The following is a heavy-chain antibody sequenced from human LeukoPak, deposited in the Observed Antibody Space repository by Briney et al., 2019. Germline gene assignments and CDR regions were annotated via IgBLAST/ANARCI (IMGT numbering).Heavy chain of an antibody. Sequence: SETLSLTCTVSGGSISNYYWSWIRQPAGKGLEWIGRIYTSGSTNYNPSLKSRVTMSVDTSKNHFSLKLSSVTAADTAVYYCARDFRDDFLSGYPFDPWGQGTPVTVSS. V-gene: IGHV4-4*07. CDR3: ARDFRDDFLSGYPFDP. CDR1: GGSISNYY. J-gene: IGHJ5*02. D-gene: IGHD3-3*01. CDR2: IYTSGST.